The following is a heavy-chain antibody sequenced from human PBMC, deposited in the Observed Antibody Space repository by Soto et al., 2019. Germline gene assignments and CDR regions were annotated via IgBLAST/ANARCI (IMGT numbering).Heavy chain of an antibody. D-gene: IGHD3-22*01. CDR2: IKEDGSEK. CDR3: ARGWGYFDSSGFPYLYAMDV. V-gene: IGHV3-7*01. Sequence: PXGSLRLSCAAAGFTCSTYWMSWVRQAPGKGLDWVANIKEDGSEKYYVDSVEGRFTISRDNAKNSLYLQMTSLRAEDTALYYCARGWGYFDSSGFPYLYAMDVWGQGTTVTVSS. J-gene: IGHJ6*02. CDR1: GFTCSTYW.